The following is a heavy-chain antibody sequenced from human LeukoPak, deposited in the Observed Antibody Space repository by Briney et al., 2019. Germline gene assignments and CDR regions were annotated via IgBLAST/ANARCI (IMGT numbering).Heavy chain of an antibody. Sequence: PGGSLRLSCAASGFTFSTYWMYWVRQAPGKGLEWVAYISSSSGTIHYADSVKGRFTSSRDNAKNSLYLQMNSLRDEDTAVYYCARDITMVRGLIGYYYGMDVWGQGTTVTVSS. J-gene: IGHJ6*02. V-gene: IGHV3-48*02. CDR3: ARDITMVRGLIGYYYGMDV. CDR1: GFTFSTYW. CDR2: ISSSSGTI. D-gene: IGHD3-10*01.